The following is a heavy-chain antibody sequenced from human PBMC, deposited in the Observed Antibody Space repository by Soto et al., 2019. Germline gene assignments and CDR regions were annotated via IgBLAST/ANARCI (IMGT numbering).Heavy chain of an antibody. Sequence: ASVKVSCKASGYTFTGYYTHWVRQAPGQGLEWMGWINPNSGGTNYAQKFQGRVTMTRDTSISTAYMELSRLRSDDTAVYYCARGHNYDYVWGSYRSHDAFDIWGQGTMVTVSS. CDR1: GYTFTGYY. J-gene: IGHJ3*02. D-gene: IGHD3-16*02. V-gene: IGHV1-2*02. CDR2: INPNSGGT. CDR3: ARGHNYDYVWGSYRSHDAFDI.